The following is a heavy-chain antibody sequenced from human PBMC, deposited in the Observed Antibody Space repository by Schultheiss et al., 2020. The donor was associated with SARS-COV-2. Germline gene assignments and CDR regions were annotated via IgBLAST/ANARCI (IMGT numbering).Heavy chain of an antibody. CDR1: GITFGSYG. D-gene: IGHD6-19*01. Sequence: GGSLRLSCVGSGITFGSYGMSWVRQAPGKGLEWVSGISGSGGSTYYADSVKGRFTISRDNSKNTLYLQMNSLRAEDTAVYYCAKLAAAGTYYYYGMDVWGQGTTVTVSS. CDR2: ISGSGGST. J-gene: IGHJ6*02. V-gene: IGHV3-23*01. CDR3: AKLAAAGTYYYYGMDV.